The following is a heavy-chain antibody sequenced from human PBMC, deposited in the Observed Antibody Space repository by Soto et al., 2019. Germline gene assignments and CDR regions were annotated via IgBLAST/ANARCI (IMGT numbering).Heavy chain of an antibody. J-gene: IGHJ4*02. D-gene: IGHD3-3*01. V-gene: IGHV3-48*02. Sequence: GGSLRLSCTVSGFTLSPYSMNWVRQAPGKGLEWISYISSGGDTSYYADSVRGRFTVFRDDTKTSLYLQMDSLRDEDTAVYYCARDRSTIYGMVTPIYYWGQGTLFTVSS. CDR2: ISSGGDTS. CDR3: ARDRSTIYGMVTPIYY. CDR1: GFTLSPYS.